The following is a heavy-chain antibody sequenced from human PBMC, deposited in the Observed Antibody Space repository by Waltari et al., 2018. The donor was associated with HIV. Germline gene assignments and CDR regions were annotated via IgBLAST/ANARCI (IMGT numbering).Heavy chain of an antibody. CDR2: ISPICDTT. V-gene: IGHV1-69*12. Sequence: QVQLVQSGAEVKKPGSSVKVSCKASGGIFSSYAISWMRQAPGQGLEWRGGISPICDTTNYAREFQGRVTTTADESTSTAYMELSSLRSDDTAVYYCARELKQLSPQDYDSPPRGFDIWGQGTMVTVSS. J-gene: IGHJ3*02. D-gene: IGHD3-22*01. CDR3: ARELKQLSPQDYDSPPRGFDI. CDR1: GGIFSSYA.